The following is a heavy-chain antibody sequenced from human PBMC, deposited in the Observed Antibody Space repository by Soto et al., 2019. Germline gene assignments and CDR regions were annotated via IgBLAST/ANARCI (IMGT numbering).Heavy chain of an antibody. D-gene: IGHD5-18*01. CDR3: VNFGRLTGGYSYGPLDY. J-gene: IGHJ4*02. V-gene: IGHV3-30*18. CDR1: GFTFSNYG. Sequence: QVQLVESGGGVVQPGRSLRLSCAASGFTFSNYGMHWVRQAPGKGLEWVAVISYDGSSEYFADSVKGRFTISRDNSKNTLYLQMNSLRAEDTAMYHCVNFGRLTGGYSYGPLDYWGQGTLVTVSS. CDR2: ISYDGSSE.